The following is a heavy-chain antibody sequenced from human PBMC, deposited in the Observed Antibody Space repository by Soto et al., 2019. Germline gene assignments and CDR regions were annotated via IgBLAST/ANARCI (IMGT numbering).Heavy chain of an antibody. D-gene: IGHD2-2*01. V-gene: IGHV4-30-4*01. CDR2: IYYSGST. CDR3: AREGVPAYYYYGMDV. J-gene: IGHJ6*02. Sequence: NPSETLSLTCTVSGGSISSGDYYWSWIRQPPGKGLEWIGYIYYSGSTYYNPSLKSRVTISVDTSKNQFSLKLSSVTAADTAVYYCAREGVPAYYYYGMDVWGQGTTVTVSS. CDR1: GGSISSGDYY.